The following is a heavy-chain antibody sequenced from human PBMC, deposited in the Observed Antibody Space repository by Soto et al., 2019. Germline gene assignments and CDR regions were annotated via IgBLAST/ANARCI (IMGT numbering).Heavy chain of an antibody. D-gene: IGHD5-12*01. J-gene: IGHJ4*02. CDR3: ARDTVDGPFDF. CDR2: INAGYGNT. CDR1: GYTFSSYA. Sequence: QVHLVQSGAEVRKPGASVKVSCKASGYTFSSYAMHWVRQAPGQRLEWMGWINAGYGNTKSSQKFQDRVTIYRDTSESTASMELPSLRSEDTAVYYCARDTVDGPFDFWGQGTLVTVAS. V-gene: IGHV1-3*01.